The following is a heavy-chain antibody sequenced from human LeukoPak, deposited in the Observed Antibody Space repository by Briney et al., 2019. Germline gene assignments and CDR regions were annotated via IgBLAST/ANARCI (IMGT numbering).Heavy chain of an antibody. Sequence: SETLSLTCTVSGGSISSGGYYWSWIRQPPGKGLEWIGYIYHSGSTYYNPSLKSRVTISVDRSKNQFSLKLSSVTAADTAVYYCAREPSGREGAFDIWGQGTMVTVSS. J-gene: IGHJ3*02. D-gene: IGHD3-10*01. CDR3: AREPSGREGAFDI. CDR1: GGSISSGGYY. CDR2: IYHSGST. V-gene: IGHV4-30-2*01.